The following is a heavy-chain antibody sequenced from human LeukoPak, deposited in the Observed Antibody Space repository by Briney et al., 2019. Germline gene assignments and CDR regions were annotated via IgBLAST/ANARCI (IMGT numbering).Heavy chain of an antibody. CDR2: IYHSGST. D-gene: IGHD3-10*01. CDR3: ARALWFGELNWFDP. J-gene: IGHJ5*02. V-gene: IGHV4-30-2*01. Sequence: SETLSLTCAVSGGSISSGGYSWSWIRQPPGTGLEWIGYIYHSGSTYYNPSLKSRATISVDRSKNQFSLKLSSVTAADTAVYYCARALWFGELNWFDPWGQGTLVTVSS. CDR1: GGSISSGGYS.